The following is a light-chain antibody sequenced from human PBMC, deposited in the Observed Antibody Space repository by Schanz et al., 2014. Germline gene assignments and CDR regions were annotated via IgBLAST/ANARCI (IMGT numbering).Light chain of an antibody. CDR3: QQYGSSLVYT. CDR2: GAS. V-gene: IGKV3-20*01. J-gene: IGKJ2*01. CDR1: EGVASNY. Sequence: EVVLTQSPGTLSLSPGEGVTLSCRASEGVASNYVAWYQQKPGQAPRLLIYGASSRATGTPDRFSGSGSGTDFTLTINSLQSEDFAVYYCQQYGSSLVYTFGQGTKLE.